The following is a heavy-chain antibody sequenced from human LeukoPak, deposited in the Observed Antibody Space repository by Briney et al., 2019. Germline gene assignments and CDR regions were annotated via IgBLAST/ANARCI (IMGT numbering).Heavy chain of an antibody. D-gene: IGHD2-15*01. Sequence: ASVKVSCKASGGTFSSYAISWVRQAPGQGLEWMGGIIPIFGTANYAQKFQGRVTITADKSTSTAYMELSSLRSEDTAVYYCARDGGLYCSGGNCYGGLDYYYYMDVWGKGTTVTVSS. CDR1: GGTFSSYA. V-gene: IGHV1-69*06. CDR3: ARDGGLYCSGGNCYGGLDYYYYMDV. CDR2: IIPIFGTA. J-gene: IGHJ6*03.